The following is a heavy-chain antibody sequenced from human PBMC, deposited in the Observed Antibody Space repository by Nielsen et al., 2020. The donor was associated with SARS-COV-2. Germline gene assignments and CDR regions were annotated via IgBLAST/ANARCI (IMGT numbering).Heavy chain of an antibody. CDR2: ISWNSGSI. Sequence: SLKNSCAASGFTFDDYAMHWVRQAPGKGLEWVSGISWNSGSIGYADSVKGRFTISRDNAKNSLYLQMNSLRAEDTALYYCAKLGASTPDYWGQGTLVTVSS. J-gene: IGHJ4*02. D-gene: IGHD4-23*01. CDR3: AKLGASTPDY. V-gene: IGHV3-9*01. CDR1: GFTFDDYA.